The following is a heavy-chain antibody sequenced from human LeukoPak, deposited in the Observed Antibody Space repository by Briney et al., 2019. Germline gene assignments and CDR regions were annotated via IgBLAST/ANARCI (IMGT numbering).Heavy chain of an antibody. CDR3: ASVLYYGADCYSGQYFFDY. J-gene: IGHJ4*02. CDR1: VYTFTSYD. Sequence: AAVKVSCKASVYTFTSYDMHWVRQAPGQGLGGMGIMNASGYSTSYAQKFQGRVTMTRDTCTSTVYMELSSLRSEDTAVYYCASVLYYGADCYSGQYFFDYWGQGTLVTVSS. D-gene: IGHD2-21*02. CDR2: MNASGYST. V-gene: IGHV1-46*01.